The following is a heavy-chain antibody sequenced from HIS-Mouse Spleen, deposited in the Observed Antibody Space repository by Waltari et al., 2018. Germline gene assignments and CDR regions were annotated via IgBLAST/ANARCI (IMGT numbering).Heavy chain of an antibody. CDR3: AKSRGGDCYDY. D-gene: IGHD2-21*01. CDR2: ISGSGGST. V-gene: IGHV3-23*04. J-gene: IGHJ4*02. CDR1: GFTVSSNY. Sequence: EVQLVETGGGLIQPGGSLRLSCAASGFTVSSNYLDWFRQAPGKGLEWVSAISGSGGSTYYADSVKGRFTISRDNSKNTLYLQMNSLRAEDTAVYYCAKSRGGDCYDYWGQGTLVTVSS.